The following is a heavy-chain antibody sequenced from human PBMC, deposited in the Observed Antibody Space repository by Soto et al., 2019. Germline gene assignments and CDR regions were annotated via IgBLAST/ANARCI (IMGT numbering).Heavy chain of an antibody. V-gene: IGHV1-69*13. CDR1: GGTFSSYA. Sequence: GASVKVSCKASGGTFSSYAISWVRQAPGQGLEWMGGIIPIFGTANYAQKFQGRVTITADESTSTAYMELSSLRSEDTAVYYCARDLRLGKRIVATITWGVDNWFDPWGQGTLVTVSS. CDR3: ARDLRLGKRIVATITWGVDNWFDP. D-gene: IGHD5-12*01. J-gene: IGHJ5*02. CDR2: IIPIFGTA.